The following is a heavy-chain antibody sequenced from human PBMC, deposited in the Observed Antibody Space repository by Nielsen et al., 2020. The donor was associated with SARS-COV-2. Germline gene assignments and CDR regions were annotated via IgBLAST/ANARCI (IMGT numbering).Heavy chain of an antibody. D-gene: IGHD4-23*01. CDR2: IIPIFGTA. J-gene: IGHJ6*03. Sequence: SVNVSCKPSVGTFSSYAISWVRQPPGQGLEWMGGIIPIFGTANYAQKFQRRVTITADESTSTAYMELSSLRSEDTAVYYCARVRGNPNYYYYYYMDVWGKGTTVTVSS. CDR3: ARVRGNPNYYYYYYMDV. CDR1: VGTFSSYA. V-gene: IGHV1-69*13.